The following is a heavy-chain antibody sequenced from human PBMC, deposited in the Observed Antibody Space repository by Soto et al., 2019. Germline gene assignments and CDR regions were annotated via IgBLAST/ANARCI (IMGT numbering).Heavy chain of an antibody. J-gene: IGHJ5*02. D-gene: IGHD4-17*01. CDR1: GGTFSSYA. V-gene: IGHV1-58*02. CDR2: IVVGSGNT. CDR3: AADPDYGGWFDP. Sequence: KVSCKASGGTFSSYAISWVRQARGQRLEWIGWIVVGSGNTNYAQKFQERVTITRDMSTSTAYMELSSLRSEDTAVYYCAADPDYGGWFDPWGQGTLVTVSS.